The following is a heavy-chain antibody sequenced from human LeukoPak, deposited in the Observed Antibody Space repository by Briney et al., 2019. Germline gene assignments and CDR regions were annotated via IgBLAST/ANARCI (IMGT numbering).Heavy chain of an antibody. CDR2: IYTSGST. D-gene: IGHD3-22*01. Sequence: SQTPSLTCTVSGGSISSGSYYWSWIRQPAGKGLEWIGRIYTSGSTNYNPSLKSRVTISVDTSKNQFSLKLSSVTAADTAVYYCARDLVNYDSSGYYYGGPFDYWGQGTLVTVSS. CDR3: ARDLVNYDSSGYYYGGPFDY. CDR1: GGSISSGSYY. V-gene: IGHV4-61*02. J-gene: IGHJ4*02.